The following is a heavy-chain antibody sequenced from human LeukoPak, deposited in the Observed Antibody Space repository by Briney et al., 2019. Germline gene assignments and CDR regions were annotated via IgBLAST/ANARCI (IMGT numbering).Heavy chain of an antibody. CDR3: AKGDYYYDSSGYAPVEY. CDR2: ISYGGSNK. J-gene: IGHJ4*02. Sequence: PGGSLRLSCAASGFTFSSYGMHWVRQAPGKGLEWVAVISYGGSNKYYADSVKGRFTISRDNSKNTLYLQMNSLRAEDTAVYYCAKGDYYYDSSGYAPVEYWGQGTLVTVSS. V-gene: IGHV3-30*18. CDR1: GFTFSSYG. D-gene: IGHD3-22*01.